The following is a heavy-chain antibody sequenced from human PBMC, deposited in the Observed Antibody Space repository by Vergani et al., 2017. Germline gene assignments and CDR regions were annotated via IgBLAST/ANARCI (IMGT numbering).Heavy chain of an antibody. CDR3: ASGPDYGDFNFDY. CDR1: GGSISSSSYY. J-gene: IGHJ4*02. V-gene: IGHV4-39*01. CDR2: IYYSGST. D-gene: IGHD4-17*01. Sequence: QLQLQESGPGLVKPSETLSLTCTVSGGSISSSSYYWGWIRQPPGKGLEWIGSIYYSGSTYYNPSLKSRVTISVDTSKNQFSLKLSSGTAAGTAVYYCASGPDYGDFNFDYWGQGTLVTVSS.